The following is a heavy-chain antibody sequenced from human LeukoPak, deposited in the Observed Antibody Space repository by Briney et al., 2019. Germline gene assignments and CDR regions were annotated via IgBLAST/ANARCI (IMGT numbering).Heavy chain of an antibody. CDR3: VRDRGAS. J-gene: IGHJ4*02. Sequence: SETLSLTCTVSGGFISDYYWSWIRQPPGKGLEWIGYIHSTGRTNYNPSLKSRVTFSIDTSKNQYSLKLTSVTAADTAVYYCVRDRGASWGQGTLVTVSS. V-gene: IGHV4-59*01. CDR2: IHSTGRT. CDR1: GGFISDYY. D-gene: IGHD1-26*01.